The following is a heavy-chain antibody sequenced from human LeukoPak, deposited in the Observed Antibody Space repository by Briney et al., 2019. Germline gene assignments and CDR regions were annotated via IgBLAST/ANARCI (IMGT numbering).Heavy chain of an antibody. D-gene: IGHD3-22*01. J-gene: IGHJ4*02. CDR1: GGTFSSYA. CDR3: ARGYYYDSSGYRY. V-gene: IGHV1-8*02. CDR2: MNPNSGNT. Sequence: ASVKVSCKASGGTFSSYAISWVRQAPGQGLEWMGWMNPNSGNTGFAQKFQGRVTMTSNTSISTAYMELSSLRSEDTAVYYCARGYYYDSSGYRYWGQGTLVTVSS.